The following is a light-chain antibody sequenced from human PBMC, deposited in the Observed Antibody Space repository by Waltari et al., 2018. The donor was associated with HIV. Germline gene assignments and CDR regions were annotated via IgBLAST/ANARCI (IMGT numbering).Light chain of an antibody. V-gene: IGLV8-61*01. CDR1: SGSVSTSYY. CDR3: VLYMGSGIVV. J-gene: IGLJ3*02. CDR2: RKN. Sequence: QTVVTQEPSFSVSPGGTVTLTCGLSSGSVSTSYYPSWYQQTPGQAPRTLIYRKNTRAAGVTYRFTGSILGNKAALTITGAQADDESDYYCVLYMGSGIVVFGGGTKLTVL.